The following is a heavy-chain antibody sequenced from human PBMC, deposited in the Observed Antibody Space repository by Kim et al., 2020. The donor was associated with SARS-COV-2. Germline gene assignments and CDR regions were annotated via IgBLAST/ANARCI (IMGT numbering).Heavy chain of an antibody. V-gene: IGHV4-31*03. D-gene: IGHD3-16*02. CDR3: ARAHRGRYYFDY. CDR1: GGSISSGGYY. J-gene: IGHJ4*02. Sequence: SETLSLTCTVSGGSISSGGYYWSWIRQHPGKGLEWIGYIYYSGSTYYNPSLKSRVTISVDTSKNQFSLKLSSVTAADTAVYYCARAHRGRYYFDYWGQGTLVTVSS. CDR2: IYYSGST.